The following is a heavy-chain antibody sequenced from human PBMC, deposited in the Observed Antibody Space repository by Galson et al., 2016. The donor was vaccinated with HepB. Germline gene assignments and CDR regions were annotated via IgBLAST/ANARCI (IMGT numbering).Heavy chain of an antibody. D-gene: IGHD2-15*01. CDR3: ARALDIVVVVAAAFDY. V-gene: IGHV3-11*05. Sequence: SLRLSCAASGFTFSDYYMAWIRQAPGKGLEWISYISNTGIYTNYANSLKGRFTISRDNAKNSIYLQIHSLRADDTAVYYCARALDIVVVVAAAFDYWGQGTLVTVSS. CDR1: GFTFSDYY. J-gene: IGHJ4*02. CDR2: ISNTGIYT.